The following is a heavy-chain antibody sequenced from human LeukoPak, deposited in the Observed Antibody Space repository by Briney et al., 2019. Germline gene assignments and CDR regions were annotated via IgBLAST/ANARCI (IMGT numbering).Heavy chain of an antibody. Sequence: ASVKVSCKASGYTXTGYYVHWVRQAPGQGLEWMGWINPNSGVTNYAQKFQGRVTMTRDTSISTAYMELSRLTSDDTAVYYCARVEYWGQGTLVTVSS. V-gene: IGHV1-2*02. CDR1: GYTXTGYY. J-gene: IGHJ4*02. CDR2: INPNSGVT. CDR3: ARVEY.